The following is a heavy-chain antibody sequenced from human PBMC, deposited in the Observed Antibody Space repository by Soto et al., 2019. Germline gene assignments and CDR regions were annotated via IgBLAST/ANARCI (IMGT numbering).Heavy chain of an antibody. CDR1: GGSTSSANY. V-gene: IGHV4-30-4*01. J-gene: IGHJ4*02. CDR3: AREGGESSDGLYYFDS. Sequence: PSEPLAHPSTGSGGSTSSANYRSWIRQPPGKGLEWIGHIYYSGNTDYNPSLKSRLAISIDTSKNQFSLKLSSVTAADTAVYFCAREGGESSDGLYYFDSWGQGSLVTVSS. D-gene: IGHD3-16*01. CDR2: IYYSGNT.